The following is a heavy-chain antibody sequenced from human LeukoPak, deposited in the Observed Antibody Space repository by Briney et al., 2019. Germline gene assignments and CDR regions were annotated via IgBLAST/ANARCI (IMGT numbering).Heavy chain of an antibody. D-gene: IGHD1-26*01. CDR2: ISPNSGAT. V-gene: IGHV1-2*02. Sequence: GASVKVSCKASGYTFTSYYMHWVRQAPGQGLEWMGWISPNSGATNYAQKFQGRVTMTRDTSISTAYMELSRLRSDDTAVYYCARAGELIVGATHNWFDPWGQGTLVTVSS. CDR1: GYTFTSYY. J-gene: IGHJ5*02. CDR3: ARAGELIVGATHNWFDP.